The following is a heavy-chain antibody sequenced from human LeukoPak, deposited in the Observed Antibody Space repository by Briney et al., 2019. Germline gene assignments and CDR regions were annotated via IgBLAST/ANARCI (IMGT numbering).Heavy chain of an antibody. Sequence: ASVKVSCKASGYTFTSYGISWVRQAPGQGLEWMGWISTYNGNTDYAQKLQGRVTMTTDTSTSTAYMELRSLRSDDTAVYYCARDTGGESAFDIWGQGTMVTVSS. V-gene: IGHV1-18*01. CDR3: ARDTGGESAFDI. CDR1: GYTFTSYG. D-gene: IGHD3-10*01. J-gene: IGHJ3*02. CDR2: ISTYNGNT.